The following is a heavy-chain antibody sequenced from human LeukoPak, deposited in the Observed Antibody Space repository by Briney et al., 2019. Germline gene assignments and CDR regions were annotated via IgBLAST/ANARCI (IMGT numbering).Heavy chain of an antibody. CDR1: GFTFSSYS. D-gene: IGHD2-15*01. J-gene: IGHJ4*02. Sequence: PGGSLRLSCAASGFTFSSYSMNWVRQAPGKGLEWVSFISSSSSYIYYADSVKGRFTISRDNAKNSLYLQMNSLRAEDTAVFYCARELSGSISRHFDYWGQGTLVTVSS. CDR2: ISSSSSYI. CDR3: ARELSGSISRHFDY. V-gene: IGHV3-21*01.